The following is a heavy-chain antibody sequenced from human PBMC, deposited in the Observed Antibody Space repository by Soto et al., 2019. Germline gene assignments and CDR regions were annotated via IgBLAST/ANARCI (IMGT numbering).Heavy chain of an antibody. D-gene: IGHD6-19*01. CDR1: GGSISSSSYY. J-gene: IGHJ4*02. CDR3: ARREGYSSGWYNC. CDR2: IYYSGST. Sequence: QLQLQESGPGLVKPSETLSLTCTVSGGSISSSSYYWGWIRQPPGKGLEWIGIIYYSGSTYYNPSLKSAVAISVDTFKNQFSMKLCSVTAVDTAVYYCARREGYSSGWYNCWGQGTLVTVSS. V-gene: IGHV4-39*01.